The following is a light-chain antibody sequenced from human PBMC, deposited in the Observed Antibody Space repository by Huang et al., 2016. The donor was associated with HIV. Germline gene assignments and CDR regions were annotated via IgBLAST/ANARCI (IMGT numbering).Light chain of an antibody. Sequence: DVVMTQSPFSLPVTLGQPASISCRSDQSLVYTDGNTYLNWFQQRPGQSPRRLIYKVSNRDTGVPERFSGSGSATNFTLKISRLEAEDVEIYYCIQGSPWPPTFGPGTKVDIK. CDR1: QSLVYTDGNTY. V-gene: IGKV2-30*01. CDR2: KVS. J-gene: IGKJ3*01. CDR3: IQGSPWPPT.